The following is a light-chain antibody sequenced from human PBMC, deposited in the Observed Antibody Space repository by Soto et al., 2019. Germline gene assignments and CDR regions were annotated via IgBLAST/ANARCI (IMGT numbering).Light chain of an antibody. J-gene: IGLJ2*01. CDR2: DVS. CDR1: SSDVGGYNY. Sequence: QSALTQPASVSGSPGQSITISCTGTSSDVGGYNYVSWYQHHPGKAPNLMIYDVSNRPSGVSNRFSGSKSDNTASLTISGLQAEDEADYYCSSYTSTSTVVFGGGTKLTVL. CDR3: SSYTSTSTVV. V-gene: IGLV2-14*03.